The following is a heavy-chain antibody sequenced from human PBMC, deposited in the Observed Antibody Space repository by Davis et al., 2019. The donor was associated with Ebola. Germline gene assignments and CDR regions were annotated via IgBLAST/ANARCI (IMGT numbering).Heavy chain of an antibody. J-gene: IGHJ3*02. CDR2: ISGSGGST. Sequence: GESLKISCAASGFTFSSYWMSWVRQAPGKGLEWVSAISGSGGSTYYADSVKGRFTISRDNSKNTLYLQMNSLRAEDTAVYYCAIKIAAAGSGAFDIWGQGTMVTVSS. D-gene: IGHD6-13*01. V-gene: IGHV3-23*01. CDR3: AIKIAAAGSGAFDI. CDR1: GFTFSSYW.